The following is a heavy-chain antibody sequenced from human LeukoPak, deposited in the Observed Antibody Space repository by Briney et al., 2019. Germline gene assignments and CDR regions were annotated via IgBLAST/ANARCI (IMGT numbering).Heavy chain of an antibody. CDR3: ARGMRANPRVYDY. J-gene: IGHJ4*02. Sequence: PGGSLRLSCAASGFTFSSYAMTWVRQAPGKGLEWVSAISGSGDPTNYADSVKGRFTISRDNSKNTLYLQMYSLRVEDTAVYYWARGMRANPRVYDYWGQGTLVTVSS. V-gene: IGHV3-23*01. CDR1: GFTFSSYA. CDR2: ISGSGDPT. D-gene: IGHD1-14*01.